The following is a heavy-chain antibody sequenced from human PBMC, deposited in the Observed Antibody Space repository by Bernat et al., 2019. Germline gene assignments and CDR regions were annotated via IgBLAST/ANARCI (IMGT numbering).Heavy chain of an antibody. J-gene: IGHJ4*02. CDR2: INPNSGGT. CDR1: GYTFTGYY. CDR3: ARMTYYYDSSGYSPYFDY. V-gene: IGHV1-2*04. D-gene: IGHD3-22*01. Sequence: QVQLVQSGAEVKKPGASVKVSCKASGYTFTGYYMHWVRQAPGQGLEWMGWINPNSGGTNYAQKFPGWVTMTRDTSISTAYMELSRLRSDDTAVYYCARMTYYYDSSGYSPYFDYWGQGTLVTVSS.